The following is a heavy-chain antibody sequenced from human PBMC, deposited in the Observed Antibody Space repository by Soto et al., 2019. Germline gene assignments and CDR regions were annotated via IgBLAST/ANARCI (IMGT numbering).Heavy chain of an antibody. Sequence: GGSLRLSCTASGFTFSSHAMTWVRQAPGKGLEWVSGLSGSGGSIYYADSVKGRFTISRDNSMNTLYLQMKTLRAEDTAVYYCAKVSSSWYADFFDLWGQGTPVTVSS. J-gene: IGHJ4*02. CDR2: LSGSGGSI. D-gene: IGHD6-13*01. V-gene: IGHV3-23*01. CDR3: AKVSSSWYADFFDL. CDR1: GFTFSSHA.